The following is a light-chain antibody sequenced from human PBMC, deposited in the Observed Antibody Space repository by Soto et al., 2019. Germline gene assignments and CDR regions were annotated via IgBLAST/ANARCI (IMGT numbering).Light chain of an antibody. CDR2: KAS. J-gene: IGKJ1*01. CDR1: QSISSW. Sequence: DIQMTQCPSTVSAFVGDRVTITCRASQSISSWLAWYQQKPGKAPKVLIYKASSLESGVPSRFSGSGSGTEFTLTISSLQPDDVATYYCQQYSTYWTFGQGTKVEIK. V-gene: IGKV1-5*03. CDR3: QQYSTYWT.